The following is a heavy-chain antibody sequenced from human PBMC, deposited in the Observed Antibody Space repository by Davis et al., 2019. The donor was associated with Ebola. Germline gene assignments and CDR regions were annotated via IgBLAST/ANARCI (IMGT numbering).Heavy chain of an antibody. J-gene: IGHJ5*02. V-gene: IGHV1-69*04. Sequence: AASVKVSCKVSGGTFSNYALSWVRQAPGHGLEWMGRIVPILGVADYAETFQGRLIITADKFTSTAYMELNSLKTGDTAVYYCAGSFRFWSGDGCYGGWFDPWAQGTLVTVSS. CDR2: IVPILGVA. CDR1: GGTFSNYA. CDR3: AGSFRFWSGDGCYGGWFDP. D-gene: IGHD3-3*01.